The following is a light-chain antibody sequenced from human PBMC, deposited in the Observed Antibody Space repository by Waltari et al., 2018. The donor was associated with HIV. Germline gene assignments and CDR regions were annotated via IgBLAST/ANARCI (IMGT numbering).Light chain of an antibody. CDR1: SSDIGTYNL. Sequence: QSALTQPASVSGSPGQSITIPCTGTSSDIGTYNLVSRYQQHPGKAPKLIIYEGIKRPSGVSNRISGSKSANTASLTISGLQAEDEADYFCSSYGGSSNWLFGGGTKLTVL. V-gene: IGLV2-23*01. CDR3: SSYGGSSNWL. J-gene: IGLJ2*01. CDR2: EGI.